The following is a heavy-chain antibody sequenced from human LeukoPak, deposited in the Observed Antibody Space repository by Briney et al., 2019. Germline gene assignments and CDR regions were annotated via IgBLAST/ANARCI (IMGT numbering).Heavy chain of an antibody. Sequence: ASVKVSCKASGYTFTGYYMHWVRQAPGQGLEWMGWINPNSGGTNYAQKFQGRVTMTRDTSTSTAYMELSRLRSDDTAVYYCARVEGTAMLEFDPWGQGTLVTVSS. D-gene: IGHD5-18*01. V-gene: IGHV1-2*02. CDR2: INPNSGGT. CDR3: ARVEGTAMLEFDP. CDR1: GYTFTGYY. J-gene: IGHJ5*02.